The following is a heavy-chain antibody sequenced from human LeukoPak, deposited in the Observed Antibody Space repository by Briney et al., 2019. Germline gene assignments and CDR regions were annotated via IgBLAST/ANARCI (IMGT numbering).Heavy chain of an antibody. D-gene: IGHD6-19*01. CDR3: AKGSRSIAVDNLCDY. Sequence: GGSLRLSCAASGFTFSSAAMSWVRQAPGKGLEWVSIISSSGGSTYYADSVKGRFIISRDNSKNTLYLQMNSLRAEDTAVYYCAKGSRSIAVDNLCDYWGQGSLVTVSS. J-gene: IGHJ4*02. CDR2: ISSSGGST. CDR1: GFTFSSAA. V-gene: IGHV3-23*01.